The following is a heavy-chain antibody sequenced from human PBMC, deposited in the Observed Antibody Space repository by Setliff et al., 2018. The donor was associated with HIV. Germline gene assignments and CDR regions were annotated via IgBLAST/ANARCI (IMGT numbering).Heavy chain of an antibody. CDR2: IYTSGST. J-gene: IGHJ5*02. CDR1: GGSISSGSYY. D-gene: IGHD6-13*01. CDR3: ARAAAGNWFDP. V-gene: IGHV4-61*02. Sequence: SETLSLTCTVSGGSISSGSYYWSWIRQPAGKGLEWIGRIYTSGSTNYNPSLKSRVTISVDMSKNQFSLKLSSVTAADTAVYYCARAAAGNWFDPWGQGTLVTVSS.